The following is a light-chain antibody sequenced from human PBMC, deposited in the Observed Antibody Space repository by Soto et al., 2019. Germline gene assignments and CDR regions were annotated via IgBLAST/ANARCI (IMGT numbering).Light chain of an antibody. V-gene: IGLV2-11*01. CDR1: SSDVGGYNH. CDR2: DVN. J-gene: IGLJ1*01. CDR3: SSYAGSYTYV. Sequence: QSALTQPRSVSGSPGQSVAISCTGTSSDVGGYNHVAWCQQHPGKAPKLMIFDVNKRPSWVPDRFSGSKSGNTASLTISGLQAEDEADYYCSSYAGSYTYVFATGTKVTVL.